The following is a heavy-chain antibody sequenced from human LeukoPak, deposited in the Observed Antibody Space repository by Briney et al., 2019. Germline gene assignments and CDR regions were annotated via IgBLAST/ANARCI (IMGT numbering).Heavy chain of an antibody. CDR3: ARYYHGSGSYGYYYYMDV. V-gene: IGHV6-1*01. CDR1: GDSVSSNSAA. D-gene: IGHD3-10*01. J-gene: IGHJ6*03. CDR2: TYYRSKWYN. Sequence: SQTLSLTCAISGDSVSSNSAAWNWIRQSPSRGLEWLGRTYYRSKWYNDYAVSVKSRITINPDTSKNQFSLQLNSVTPEDTAVYYCARYYHGSGSYGYYYYMDVWGKGTTVTVSS.